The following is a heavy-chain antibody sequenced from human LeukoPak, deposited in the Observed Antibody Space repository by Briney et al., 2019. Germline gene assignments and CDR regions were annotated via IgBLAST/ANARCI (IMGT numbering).Heavy chain of an antibody. J-gene: IGHJ4*02. D-gene: IGHD2/OR15-2a*01. V-gene: IGHV3-23*01. CDR1: GFTFSSYG. CDR2: ISGSGGST. CDR3: AKDEIFLYGYYFDY. Sequence: GGSLRLSCVASGFTFSSYGMSWVRQAPGKGLEWVSAISGSGGSTYYADSVKGRFTISRDNSKNTLYLQMNSLRAEDTAVYYCAKDEIFLYGYYFDYWGQGTLVTVSS.